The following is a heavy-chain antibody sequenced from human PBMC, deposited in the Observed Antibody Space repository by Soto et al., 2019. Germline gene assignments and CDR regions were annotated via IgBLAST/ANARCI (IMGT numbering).Heavy chain of an antibody. CDR2: IYYTGTT. V-gene: IGHV4-61*01. CDR1: GGSVSSSFFY. D-gene: IGHD2-15*01. Sequence: SETMSLTCTVSGGSVSSSFFYWSWVRQPPGQRLEWIGYIYYTGTTNYNPSLSSRVAMSVDTSKKRFTRNLRSLTAADTARSYCARGTTSSCWSLFGSWGRVMLVAFSS. CDR3: ARGTTSSCWSLFGS. J-gene: IGHJ4*02.